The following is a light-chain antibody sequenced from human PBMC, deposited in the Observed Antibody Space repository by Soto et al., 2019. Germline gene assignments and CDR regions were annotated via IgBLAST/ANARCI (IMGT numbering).Light chain of an antibody. CDR3: QQYGSSIT. CDR1: QFVRSN. CDR2: GAS. V-gene: IGKV3D-15*01. J-gene: IGKJ5*01. Sequence: EIVMTQSPGTLSLSPGERATLSCRASQFVRSNLAWYQQKPGQAPRLLIYGASTRATGIPARFSVSGSGTEFTLTISNMKSEDFAVVDCQQYGSSITFGQGTRLEIK.